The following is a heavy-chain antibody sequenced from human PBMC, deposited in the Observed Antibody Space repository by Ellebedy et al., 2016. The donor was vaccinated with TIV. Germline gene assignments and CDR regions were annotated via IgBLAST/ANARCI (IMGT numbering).Heavy chain of an antibody. Sequence: MPSETLSLTCTVSGGSVNSLSYYWGWIRQPPGKGLEWIGNIHDSGSTKYSTSLKSRITISIDTSKNQFSLNLNSVTATDTAVYYCAAGYSSGWPTEYWGQGTLVTVSS. CDR3: AAGYSSGWPTEY. CDR1: GGSVNSLSYY. J-gene: IGHJ4*02. D-gene: IGHD6-19*01. V-gene: IGHV4-61*01. CDR2: IHDSGST.